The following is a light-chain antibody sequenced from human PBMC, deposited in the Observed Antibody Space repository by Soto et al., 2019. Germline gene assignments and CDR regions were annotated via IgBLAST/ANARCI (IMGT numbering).Light chain of an antibody. CDR2: TSS. CDR3: QQCGTSPGT. Sequence: EIVLTQSPGTLSLSPGERATLFCRASQSVSTNHLAWYQQKPGQAPRLLIHTSSNRATGIPDRFSGGGSGTDFTLTISRLEPEDFAVYYCQQCGTSPGTFGQGTKVEIK. J-gene: IGKJ1*01. V-gene: IGKV3-20*01. CDR1: QSVSTNH.